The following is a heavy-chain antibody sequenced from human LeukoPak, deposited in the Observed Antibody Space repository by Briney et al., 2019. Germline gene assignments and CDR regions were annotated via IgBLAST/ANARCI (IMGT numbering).Heavy chain of an antibody. CDR3: ARAEGGPATAIY. CDR1: GYTFTSYY. Sequence: ASVKVSCKASGYTFTSYYMHWVRQAPGQGLEWMGIINPSGGSTSYAQKFQGRVTMTRDTSTSTVYMELSSLRSEDTALYYCARAEGGPATAIYWGQGTLVTVSS. V-gene: IGHV1-46*01. J-gene: IGHJ4*02. CDR2: INPSGGST. D-gene: IGHD2-21*02.